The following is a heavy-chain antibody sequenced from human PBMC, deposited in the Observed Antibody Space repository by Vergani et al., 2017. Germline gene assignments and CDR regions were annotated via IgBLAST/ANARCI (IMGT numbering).Heavy chain of an antibody. Sequence: EVQLVESGGGLVQPGGSLRLSCAASGFTFSSYEMNWVRQAPGKELEWVSYISSSGSTIYYADSVKGRFTISRDNAKNSLYLQMNSLRAEDTAVYYCARDTLPPDYGDYVGFDYGGQGTLVTVSS. CDR3: ARDTLPPDYGDYVGFDY. J-gene: IGHJ4*02. V-gene: IGHV3-48*03. D-gene: IGHD4-17*01. CDR1: GFTFSSYE. CDR2: ISSSGSTI.